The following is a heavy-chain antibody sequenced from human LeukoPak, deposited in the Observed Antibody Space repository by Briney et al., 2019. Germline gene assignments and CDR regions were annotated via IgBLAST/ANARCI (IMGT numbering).Heavy chain of an antibody. D-gene: IGHD4-4*01. Sequence: PSETLSLTCTVSGGSISSYYWSWIRQPAGEGLEWIGRIYTSGSTNYNPSLKSRVTMSVDTSKNQFSLKLSSVTAADTAVYYCARDLTTVTTLPAFDLWGRGTLVTVSS. CDR2: IYTSGST. CDR1: GGSISSYY. CDR3: ARDLTTVTTLPAFDL. J-gene: IGHJ2*01. V-gene: IGHV4-4*07.